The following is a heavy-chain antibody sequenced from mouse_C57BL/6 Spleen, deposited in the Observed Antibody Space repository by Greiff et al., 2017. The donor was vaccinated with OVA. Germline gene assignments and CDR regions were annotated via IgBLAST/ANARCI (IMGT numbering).Heavy chain of an antibody. CDR1: GFSLTSYA. CDR3: ARGRLGRYYAMDY. V-gene: IGHV2-9-1*01. D-gene: IGHD4-1*01. J-gene: IGHJ4*01. Sequence: VKLMESGPGLVAPSQSLSITCTVSGFSLTSYAISWVRQPPGKGLEWLGVIWTGGGTNYNSALKSRLSISKDNSKSQVFLKMNSLQTDDTARYYCARGRLGRYYAMDYWGQGTSVTVSS. CDR2: IWTGGGT.